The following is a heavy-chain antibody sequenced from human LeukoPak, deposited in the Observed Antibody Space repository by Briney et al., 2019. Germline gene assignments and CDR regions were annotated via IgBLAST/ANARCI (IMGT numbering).Heavy chain of an antibody. Sequence: PGGSLRLSCAASGFSFISYSMHWVRQAPGKGLEWVGVISDDGRNKKYADSVKGRFTISRDNSKDTLYLQMNSLRDEDTAVYYCAKRASDYGDYVTYFDYWGQGTLVTVSS. CDR2: ISDDGRNK. CDR3: AKRASDYGDYVTYFDY. D-gene: IGHD4-17*01. V-gene: IGHV3-30*18. J-gene: IGHJ4*02. CDR1: GFSFISYS.